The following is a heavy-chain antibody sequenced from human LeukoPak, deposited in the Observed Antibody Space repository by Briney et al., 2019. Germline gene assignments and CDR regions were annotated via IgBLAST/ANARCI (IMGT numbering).Heavy chain of an antibody. V-gene: IGHV4-39*01. D-gene: IGHD3-22*01. J-gene: IGHJ3*02. Sequence: SETLSLTXTVSGGSISKSSYYWGWIRQPPGKGLEWIGSIYYSGSAYYNPSLKSRVTISVDTSKSQFSLKLSSVTAADTAMYYCASQWYYYDSSGLDAFDIWGQGTMVTVSS. CDR1: GGSISKSSYY. CDR3: ASQWYYYDSSGLDAFDI. CDR2: IYYSGSA.